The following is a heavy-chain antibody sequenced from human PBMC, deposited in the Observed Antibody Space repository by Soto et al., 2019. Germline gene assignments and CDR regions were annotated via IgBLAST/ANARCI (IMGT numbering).Heavy chain of an antibody. CDR1: GFTFSDHY. D-gene: IGHD2-2*01. V-gene: IGHV3-72*01. CDR3: ARGYCSSTSCYLFYFDL. J-gene: IGHJ2*01. Sequence: EVQLVESGGGLVQPGGSLRLSCAASGFTFSDHYMDWVRQAPGKGLEWVGRTRNKANSYTTEYAASVKGRFTISRDDSKNSLYLQMNSLKTEDTAVYYCARGYCSSTSCYLFYFDLWGRGILVTVSS. CDR2: TRNKANSYTT.